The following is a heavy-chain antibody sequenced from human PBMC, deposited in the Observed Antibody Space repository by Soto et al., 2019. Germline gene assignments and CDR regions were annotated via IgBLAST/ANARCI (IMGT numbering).Heavy chain of an antibody. D-gene: IGHD3-9*01. CDR3: AKDTHFDWLLGDYSDY. CDR2: ISGSGGST. Sequence: GGSLRLSCAASGFTFSSYAMSWVRQAPGKGLEWVSAISGSGGSTYCADSVKGRFTISRDNSKNTLYLQMNSLRAEDTAVYYCAKDTHFDWLLGDYSDYWGQGTLVTVSS. V-gene: IGHV3-23*01. CDR1: GFTFSSYA. J-gene: IGHJ4*02.